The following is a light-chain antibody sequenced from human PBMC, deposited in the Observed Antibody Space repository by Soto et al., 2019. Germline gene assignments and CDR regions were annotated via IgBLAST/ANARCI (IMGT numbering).Light chain of an antibody. CDR3: SSYADSSTVV. Sequence: QSALTQVASVSASPGQSITISCTGTSSDVGGHNYVSWYQQHPGNAPKLMIYNVDYRPSGVSNRVSGSKSGNTASLTISGLQADDEAYYYCSSYADSSTVVFGGGTKLTVL. CDR1: SSDVGGHNY. V-gene: IGLV2-14*03. CDR2: NVD. J-gene: IGLJ2*01.